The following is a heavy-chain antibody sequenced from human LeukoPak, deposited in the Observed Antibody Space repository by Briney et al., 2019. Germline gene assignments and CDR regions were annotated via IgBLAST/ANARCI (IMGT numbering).Heavy chain of an antibody. Sequence: GGSLRLSCAASGFTFSSYSMNWVRQAPGKGLEWVSSISSSSSYIYYADSVKGRFTISRDNAKNSLYRQMNSLRAEDTAVYYCAREDGYNSWALDYWGQGTLVTVSS. V-gene: IGHV3-21*01. CDR2: ISSSSSYI. J-gene: IGHJ4*02. CDR1: GFTFSSYS. CDR3: AREDGYNSWALDY. D-gene: IGHD5-24*01.